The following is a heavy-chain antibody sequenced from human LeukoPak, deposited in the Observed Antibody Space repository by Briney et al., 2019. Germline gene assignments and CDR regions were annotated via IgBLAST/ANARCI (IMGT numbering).Heavy chain of an antibody. Sequence: ASVKVSCKASGYTFTGYYMHWVRQATGQGLEWMGWINPNSGGTNYAQKFQGRVTMTRDTSISTAYMELSRLRSDHTAVYYCASTRSENFFFDYWGQGTLVTVSS. V-gene: IGHV1-2*02. CDR1: GYTFTGYY. D-gene: IGHD2-2*01. J-gene: IGHJ4*02. CDR2: INPNSGGT. CDR3: ASTRSENFFFDY.